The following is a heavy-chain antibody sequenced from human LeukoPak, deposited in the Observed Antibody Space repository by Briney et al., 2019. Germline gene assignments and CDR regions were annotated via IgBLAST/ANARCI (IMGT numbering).Heavy chain of an antibody. CDR1: GFTFSSYS. J-gene: IGHJ6*03. CDR3: AREKRGEAARPFYYYYYYMDV. D-gene: IGHD6-6*01. Sequence: GGSLRLSCAASGFTFSSYSVNWVRQAPGKGLEWVSSISSSSSYIYYADSVKGRFTISRDNAKNSLYLQMNSLRAEDTAVYYCAREKRGEAARPFYYYYYYMDVWGKGTTVTVSS. CDR2: ISSSSSYI. V-gene: IGHV3-21*01.